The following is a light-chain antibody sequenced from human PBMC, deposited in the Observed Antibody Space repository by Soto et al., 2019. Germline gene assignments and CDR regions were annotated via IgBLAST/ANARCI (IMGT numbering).Light chain of an antibody. Sequence: QAVVTQPPSVSVAPGQKVTISCSGSTSNIGNNDVFWYHHLPGTAPKLLIYGNNKRPSGIPDRFSASKSATSATLGITGLQTGDEGDYYCGAWDNSLSAVVFGGGTKLTVL. V-gene: IGLV1-51*01. CDR3: GAWDNSLSAVV. CDR1: TSNIGNND. J-gene: IGLJ2*01. CDR2: GNN.